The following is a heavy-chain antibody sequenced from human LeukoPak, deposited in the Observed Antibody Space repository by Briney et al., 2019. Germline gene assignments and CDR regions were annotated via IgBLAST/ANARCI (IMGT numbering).Heavy chain of an antibody. CDR1: GGSISYYY. Sequence: SETLSLTCTVSGGSISYYYWTWIRQLPGKGLEWIGYIYYSGSTNYNPSLKSRVTISLDTSKNQFSLKLSSVTAADTAVYYCARLYDSEAFDVWGQGTMVTVSP. J-gene: IGHJ3*01. D-gene: IGHD3-22*01. V-gene: IGHV4-59*01. CDR2: IYYSGST. CDR3: ARLYDSEAFDV.